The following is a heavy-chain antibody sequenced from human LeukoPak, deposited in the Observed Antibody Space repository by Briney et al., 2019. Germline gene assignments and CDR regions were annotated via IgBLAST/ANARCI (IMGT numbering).Heavy chain of an antibody. CDR3: ARGAYSSSLGWFDP. Sequence: SETLSLTCSVSGGSISSYYWSWIRQPPGKGLEWIGEINHSGSTNYNPSLKSRVTISVDTSKNQFSLKLSSVTAADTAVYYCARGAYSSSLGWFDPWGQGTLVTVSS. J-gene: IGHJ5*02. D-gene: IGHD6-6*01. CDR1: GGSISSYY. V-gene: IGHV4-34*01. CDR2: INHSGST.